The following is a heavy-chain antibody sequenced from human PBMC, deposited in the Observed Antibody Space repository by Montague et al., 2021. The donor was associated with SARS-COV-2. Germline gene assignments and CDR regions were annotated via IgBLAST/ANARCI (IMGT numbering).Heavy chain of an antibody. CDR2: INHSGSA. CDR3: VVVPLGPRGRGFDY. Sequence: SETLSLTCAVYGGSFSGYYWNWIRQPPGKGLEWIGKINHSGSANYNPSLKSRVTISVDTSKNQFSLKLSSVTAADTAVYYCVVVPLGPRGRGFDYWGQGTLVTVSS. J-gene: IGHJ4*02. V-gene: IGHV4-34*01. CDR1: GGSFSGYY. D-gene: IGHD2-15*01.